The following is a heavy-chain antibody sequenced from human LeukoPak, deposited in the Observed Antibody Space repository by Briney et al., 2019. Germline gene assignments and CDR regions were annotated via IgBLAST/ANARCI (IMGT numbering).Heavy chain of an antibody. CDR3: AKGPPWKSVEGYFDY. CDR2: ISYDGSNK. V-gene: IGHV3-30*18. D-gene: IGHD1-1*01. CDR1: GSTFSSYG. Sequence: GGSLRLSCPPSGSTFSSYGRHWVRQAPGKGLEWVAVISYDGSNKYYADSVKGRFTISRDNSKNTLYLQMNSLRAEDTAVYYWAKGPPWKSVEGYFDYWGQGTLVTVSS. J-gene: IGHJ4*02.